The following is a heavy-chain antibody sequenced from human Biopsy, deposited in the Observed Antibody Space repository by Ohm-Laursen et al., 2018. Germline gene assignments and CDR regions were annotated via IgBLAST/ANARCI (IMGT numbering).Heavy chain of an antibody. Sequence: SVKVSCNTSGGTFTNYAISWVRQAPGQGLEWMGGIIPIFGTANYAQKFQGRVTITADESTSTAYMELSSLRSDDTAVYYCARDALGGGSYRFFYWGQGSLVTVSS. CDR1: GGTFTNYA. D-gene: IGHD1-26*01. CDR3: ARDALGGGSYRFFY. CDR2: IIPIFGTA. V-gene: IGHV1-69*13. J-gene: IGHJ4*02.